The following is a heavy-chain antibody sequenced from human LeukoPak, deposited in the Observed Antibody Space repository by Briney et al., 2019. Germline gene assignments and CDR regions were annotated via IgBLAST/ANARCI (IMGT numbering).Heavy chain of an antibody. J-gene: IGHJ5*02. V-gene: IGHV4-4*07. Sequence: SETLSLTCTVSGGSISSYYWSWIRQPAGKGLEWIGRIYTSGSANYNPSLKSRVTMSVDTSKNQFSLKLSSVTAADTAVYYCARDLKTTGAKGNNWFDPWGQGTLVTVSS. CDR2: IYTSGSA. CDR3: ARDLKTTGAKGNNWFDP. CDR1: GGSISSYY. D-gene: IGHD1-1*01.